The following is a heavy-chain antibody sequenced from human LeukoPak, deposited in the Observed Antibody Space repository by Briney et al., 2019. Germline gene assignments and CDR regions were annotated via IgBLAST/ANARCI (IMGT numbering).Heavy chain of an antibody. J-gene: IGHJ4*02. Sequence: ASVKVSCKASGYTFTSYAMHWVRQAPGQRLEWMGWIIAGNGNTKYSQKFQGRVTITRDTPASTAYMELSSLRSEDTAVYYCARGSTGTTGYWGQGTLVTVSS. D-gene: IGHD1-1*01. V-gene: IGHV1-3*01. CDR2: IIAGNGNT. CDR1: GYTFTSYA. CDR3: ARGSTGTTGY.